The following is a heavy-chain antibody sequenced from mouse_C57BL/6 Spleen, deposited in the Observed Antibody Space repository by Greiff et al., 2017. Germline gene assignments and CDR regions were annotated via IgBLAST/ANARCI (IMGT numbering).Heavy chain of an antibody. CDR3: ARKTYSNYAFAY. V-gene: IGHV1-61*01. D-gene: IGHD2-5*01. J-gene: IGHJ3*01. CDR1: GYTFTSYW. Sequence: QVQLQQPGAELVRPGSSVKLSCKASGYTFTSYWMDWVKQRPGQGLEWIGNIYPSDSETHYNQKFKDKATLTVDKSSSTAYMQLSSLTSEDSAVYYCARKTYSNYAFAYWGQGTLVTVSA. CDR2: IYPSDSET.